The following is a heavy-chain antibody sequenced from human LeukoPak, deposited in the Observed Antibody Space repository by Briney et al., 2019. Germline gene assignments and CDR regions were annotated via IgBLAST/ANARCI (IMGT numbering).Heavy chain of an antibody. J-gene: IGHJ5*02. Sequence: PGGSLRLSCAASGFTFSSYAMHWVRQAPGKGLEWVAVISYDGSNKYYADSVKGRFTISRDNSKNTLYLQMNSLRAEDTAVYYCARDPTVDNATLNWFDPWGQGTLVTVSS. CDR1: GFTFSSYA. CDR3: ARDPTVDNATLNWFDP. D-gene: IGHD1-1*01. CDR2: ISYDGSNK. V-gene: IGHV3-30*04.